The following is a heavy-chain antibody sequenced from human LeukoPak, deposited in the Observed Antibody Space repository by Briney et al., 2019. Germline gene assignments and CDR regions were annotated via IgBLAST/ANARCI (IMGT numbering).Heavy chain of an antibody. V-gene: IGHV3-74*01. CDR2: INSDGSSI. D-gene: IGHD3-3*01. CDR3: ARDRSDYGMDV. Sequence: QSGGSLRLSCAASGFTFSSHWMHWVRQAPGKGLVWVSRINSDGSSISYADSVKGRFTISRDNAKNTLYLQMNSLRAEDTAVYYCARDRSDYGMDVWGQGTTVTVSS. J-gene: IGHJ6*02. CDR1: GFTFSSHW.